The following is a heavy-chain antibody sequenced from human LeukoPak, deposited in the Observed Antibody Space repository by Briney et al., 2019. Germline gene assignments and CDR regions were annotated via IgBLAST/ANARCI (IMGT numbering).Heavy chain of an antibody. CDR2: MNPNSGNT. CDR3: ARGSYDFWSGPRGYFDY. J-gene: IGHJ4*02. D-gene: IGHD3-3*01. Sequence: ASVKVFCKASGYTFTSYDINWVRQATGQGLEWVGWMNPNSGNTGYAQKFQGRVTITRNTSISTAYMELSSLRSEDTAVYYCARGSYDFWSGPRGYFDYWGQGTLVTVSS. V-gene: IGHV1-8*03. CDR1: GYTFTSYD.